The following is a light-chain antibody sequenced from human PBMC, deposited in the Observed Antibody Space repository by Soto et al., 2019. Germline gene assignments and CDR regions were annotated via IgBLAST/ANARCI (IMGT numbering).Light chain of an antibody. J-gene: IGKJ5*01. Sequence: EIVMTQSPATLSVSTGEKGTHSCRASQSVSNNLAWYQHKPGQAPRLLIYGASARATDVPTRFSGSGSGTEFTLTISSLQSEDFAVYYCQQYDKWPPVTFGQGTRLEI. V-gene: IGKV3-15*01. CDR1: QSVSNN. CDR3: QQYDKWPPVT. CDR2: GAS.